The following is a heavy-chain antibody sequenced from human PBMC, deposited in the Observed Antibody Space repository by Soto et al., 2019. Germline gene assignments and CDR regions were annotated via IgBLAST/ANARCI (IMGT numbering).Heavy chain of an antibody. D-gene: IGHD4-17*01. CDR1: GFTFSSYA. CDR2: ISGSGGST. J-gene: IGHJ4*02. CDR3: AKDEGTVTYLPIRGAFDY. V-gene: IGHV3-23*01. Sequence: GGSLRLSCAASGFTFSSYAMSWVRQAPGKGLEWVSAISGSGGSTYYADSVKGRFTISRDNSKNTLYLQMNSLRAEDTAVYYCAKDEGTVTYLPIRGAFDYWGQGTLVTVSS.